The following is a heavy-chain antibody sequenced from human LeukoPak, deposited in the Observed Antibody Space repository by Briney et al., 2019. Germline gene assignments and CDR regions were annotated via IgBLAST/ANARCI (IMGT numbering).Heavy chain of an antibody. CDR2: ISSDGSNK. J-gene: IGHJ5*02. D-gene: IGHD6-13*01. CDR1: GFTFSSYG. CDR3: AKDGSSNWYGWFDP. V-gene: IGHV3-30*18. Sequence: GGSLRLSCAASGFTFSSYGMHWVRQAPGKGLEWVALISSDGSNKYYADSVKGRFTISRDKSKNTLYLQMNSLRAEDTAIYYCAKDGSSNWYGWFDPWGQGTLVTVSS.